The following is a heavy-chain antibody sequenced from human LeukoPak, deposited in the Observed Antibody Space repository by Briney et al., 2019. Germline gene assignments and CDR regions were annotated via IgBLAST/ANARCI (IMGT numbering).Heavy chain of an antibody. CDR3: ARGTVAGKAPY. Sequence: GGSLRLSCAASGFIFSDYSMNWVRQAPGQGLEWLSYITGSGTTIYYADSVKGRFSISRDNAKNSLHLQMNSLRAEDTAVYYCARGTVAGKAPYWGQGTLVTVSS. V-gene: IGHV3-48*01. D-gene: IGHD6-19*01. CDR1: GFIFSDYS. J-gene: IGHJ4*02. CDR2: ITGSGTTI.